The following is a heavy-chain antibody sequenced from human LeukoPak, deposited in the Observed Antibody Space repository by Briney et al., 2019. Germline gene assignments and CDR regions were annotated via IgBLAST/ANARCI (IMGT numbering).Heavy chain of an antibody. J-gene: IGHJ4*01. D-gene: IGHD5-12*01. CDR1: GYTFTGYY. V-gene: IGHV1-2*02. CDR2: INPNSGGT. Sequence: ASVKVSCKASGYTFTGYYVHWVRQAPGQGLEWMGWINPNSGGTNYAQKFQGRVTMTRDTSISTAYMELSRLRSDDTAVYYCARDLGAYSGYDALFDYWGQEPWSPSPQ. CDR3: ARDLGAYSGYDALFDY.